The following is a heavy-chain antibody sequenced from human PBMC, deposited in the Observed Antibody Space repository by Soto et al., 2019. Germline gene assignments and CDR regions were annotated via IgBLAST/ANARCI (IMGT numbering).Heavy chain of an antibody. Sequence: SETLSLTCTVSGGSISSGGYYWTWIRQHPGKGLEWIGYIYYSGTTDYNPSLKSRVTISVDTSKTQFSLKLSSVAAADTAVYYCAREEGYGHYHYGMDVWGQGTTVTVSS. J-gene: IGHJ6*02. CDR1: GGSISSGGYY. V-gene: IGHV4-31*03. CDR2: IYYSGTT. CDR3: AREEGYGHYHYGMDV. D-gene: IGHD4-17*01.